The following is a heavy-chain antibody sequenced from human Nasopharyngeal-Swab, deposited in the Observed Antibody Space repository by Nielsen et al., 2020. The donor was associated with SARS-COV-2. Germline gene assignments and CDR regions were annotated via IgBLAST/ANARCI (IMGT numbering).Heavy chain of an antibody. D-gene: IGHD3-10*01. V-gene: IGHV1-24*01. CDR3: ATDRHGFIRGGFDY. Sequence: ASVKVSCKVSGYTLTELSIHWVRQAPGKGLERMGGFDPEDGETIYAQKFQGRVTMTEDTSTDTAYMELSSLRSEDTAVYYCATDRHGFIRGGFDYWGQGTLVTVSS. CDR2: FDPEDGET. CDR1: GYTLTELS. J-gene: IGHJ4*02.